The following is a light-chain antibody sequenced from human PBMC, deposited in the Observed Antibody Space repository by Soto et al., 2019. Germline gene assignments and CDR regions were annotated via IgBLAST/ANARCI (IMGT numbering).Light chain of an antibody. CDR3: QQYTDWPRT. Sequence: ETVMTQSPPTLPLSPGERAIVSCRASQSIGTYLAWYQQKRGQSPRILIYDDSTRATGIPDRFSGSGSGTELTLTINRLQSDDFAIYYCQQYTDWPRTFGQGTKVDIK. V-gene: IGKV3-15*01. CDR1: QSIGTY. CDR2: DDS. J-gene: IGKJ1*01.